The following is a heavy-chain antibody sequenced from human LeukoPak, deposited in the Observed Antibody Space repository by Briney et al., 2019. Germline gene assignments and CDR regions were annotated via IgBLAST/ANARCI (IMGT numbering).Heavy chain of an antibody. J-gene: IGHJ3*02. V-gene: IGHV4-59*08. CDR3: ARPYCGGSNCYKFDAFDI. CDR2: IYYSGST. D-gene: IGHD2-2*02. Sequence: SETLSLTCTVSGGSISSYYWSWIRQPPGKGLEWIGYIYYSGSTNYNPSLKSRVTISVDTSKNQFSLKLTSVTAADTAVYYCARPYCGGSNCYKFDAFDIWGQGTMVTVSS. CDR1: GGSISSYY.